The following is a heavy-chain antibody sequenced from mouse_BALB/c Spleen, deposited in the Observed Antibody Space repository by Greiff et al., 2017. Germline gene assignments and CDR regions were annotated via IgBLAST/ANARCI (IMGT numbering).Heavy chain of an antibody. CDR3: ARLNFPVYYGSTYDWYFDV. CDR1: GFTFSSYT. Sequence: VQLKQSGGGLVQPGGSLKLSCAASGFTFSSYTMSWVRQTPEKRLEWVAYISNGGGSTYYPDTVKGRFTISRDNAKNTLYLQMSSLKSEDTAMYYCARLNFPVYYGSTYDWYFDVWGAGTTVTVSS. V-gene: IGHV5-12-2*01. CDR2: ISNGGGST. D-gene: IGHD1-1*01. J-gene: IGHJ1*01.